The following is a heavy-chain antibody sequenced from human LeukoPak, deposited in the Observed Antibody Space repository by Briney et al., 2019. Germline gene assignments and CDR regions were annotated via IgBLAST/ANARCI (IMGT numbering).Heavy chain of an antibody. CDR2: ISNSGSNT. CDR3: AKERSLNGGYSDGYFDH. V-gene: IGHV3-23*01. CDR1: GFTFSNYA. Sequence: GGSLRLSCVASGFTFSNYAMSWVRQTPGKGLEWVSVISNSGSNTYYADSVKGRFAISRDNSKNTLYLQMNSLRAEDTALYHCAKERSLNGGYSDGYFDHWGQGTLVTVSS. D-gene: IGHD4-23*01. J-gene: IGHJ4*02.